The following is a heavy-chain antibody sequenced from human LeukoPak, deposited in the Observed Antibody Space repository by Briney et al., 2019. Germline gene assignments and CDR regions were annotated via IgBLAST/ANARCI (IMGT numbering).Heavy chain of an antibody. D-gene: IGHD5-24*01. CDR3: ARLQRNYYYYMDV. Sequence: SETLSLTCTVSGGSVSSSSYYWGWIRQPPGKGLEWIGSIYYSGSTYYNSSLKSRLTISVDTSKNQFSLKLSSVTAADTAVYYCARLQRNYYYYMDVWGKGTTVTVS. CDR1: GGSVSSSSYY. J-gene: IGHJ6*03. V-gene: IGHV4-39*01. CDR2: IYYSGST.